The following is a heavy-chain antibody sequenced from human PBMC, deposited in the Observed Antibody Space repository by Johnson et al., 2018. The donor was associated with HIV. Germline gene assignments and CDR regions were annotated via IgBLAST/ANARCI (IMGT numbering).Heavy chain of an antibody. CDR2: ITWNGGST. D-gene: IGHD3-3*01. Sequence: VQLVESGGGSVQPGRSLRLSCAASGFTFDDYAMHWVRQAPGTGLEWVSLITWNGGSTYYADSVKGRFTISRDNSKNTLYLQMNSLRAEDTAVYYCTRRSPYDAFDIWGQGTMVTVSS. V-gene: IGHV3-9*01. J-gene: IGHJ3*02. CDR1: GFTFDDYA. CDR3: TRRSPYDAFDI.